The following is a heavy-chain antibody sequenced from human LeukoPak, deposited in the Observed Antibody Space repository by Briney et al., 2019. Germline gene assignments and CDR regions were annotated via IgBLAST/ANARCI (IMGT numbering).Heavy chain of an antibody. CDR1: GFTFTNTW. V-gene: IGHV3-15*07. Sequence: TGGSLRLSCSASGFTFTNTWMNWVRQSPGEGLEWVARIKSANDGGTIDYAAPVRGRFAISRDDSKSTLYLQMNSLKIEDSAVHYCTTGIDYGGGYWGQGTLVTVSS. CDR2: IKSANDGGTI. CDR3: TTGIDYGGGY. D-gene: IGHD3-16*01. J-gene: IGHJ4*02.